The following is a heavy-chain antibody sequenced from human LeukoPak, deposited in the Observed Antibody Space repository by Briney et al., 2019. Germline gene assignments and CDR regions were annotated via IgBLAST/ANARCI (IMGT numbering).Heavy chain of an antibody. D-gene: IGHD3-3*01. CDR2: ISAYNGNT. CDR3: ARPHQGSGYYAFVYDY. CDR1: GYTFTSYG. V-gene: IGHV1-18*01. J-gene: IGHJ4*02. Sequence: ASVKVSCKASGYTFTSYGISWVRQAPGRGLEWMGWISAYNGNTNYAQKLQGRVTMTTDTSTSTAYMELRSLRSDDTAVYYCARPHQGSGYYAFVYDYWGQGTLVTVSS.